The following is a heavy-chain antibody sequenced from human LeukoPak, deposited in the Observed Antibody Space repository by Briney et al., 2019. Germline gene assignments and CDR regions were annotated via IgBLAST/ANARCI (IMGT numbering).Heavy chain of an antibody. CDR2: MYNSGST. V-gene: IGHV4-59*01. Sequence: SETLSLTCTVSGGSISGSYWSWIRQPPGKGLEWIAYMYNSGSTNYNPSLKSRVTISIDTSKNQFSLKLSSLTTADTAIYYCARGVESYGDYGYWGQGILVTVSS. D-gene: IGHD4-17*01. CDR3: ARGVESYGDYGY. J-gene: IGHJ4*02. CDR1: GGSISGSY.